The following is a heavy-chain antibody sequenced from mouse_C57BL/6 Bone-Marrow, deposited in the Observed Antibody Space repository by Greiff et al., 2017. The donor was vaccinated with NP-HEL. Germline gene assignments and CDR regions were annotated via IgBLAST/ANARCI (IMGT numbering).Heavy chain of an antibody. J-gene: IGHJ1*03. CDR3: AREDMVTYWYFDV. D-gene: IGHD2-2*01. CDR1: GYTFTSYW. CDR2: IYPGSGST. V-gene: IGHV1-55*01. Sequence: QVHVKQPGAELVKPGASVKMSCKASGYTFTSYWITWVKQRPGQGLEWIGDIYPGSGSTNYNEKFKSKATLTVDTSSSTAYMQLSSLTSEDSAVYYCAREDMVTYWYFDVWGTGTTVTVSS.